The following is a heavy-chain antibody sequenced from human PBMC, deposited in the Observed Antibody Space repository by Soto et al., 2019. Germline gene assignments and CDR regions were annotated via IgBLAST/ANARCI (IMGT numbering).Heavy chain of an antibody. Sequence: GQRLEWMGWINACNGDTQSSPKVQGRLTFTRDTSATTAYMELSSLRSEDTAVYYCARDYYHDSSGHLGYWGQGTLGT. CDR2: INACNGDT. CDR3: ARDYYHDSSGHLGY. V-gene: IGHV1-3*01. D-gene: IGHD3-22*01. J-gene: IGHJ4*02.